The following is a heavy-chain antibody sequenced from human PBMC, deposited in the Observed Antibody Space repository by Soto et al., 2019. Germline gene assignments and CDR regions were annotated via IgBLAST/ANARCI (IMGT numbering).Heavy chain of an antibody. J-gene: IGHJ4*02. CDR3: ARTYCSSARCYSDY. CDR1: GYTFTSHG. D-gene: IGHD2-2*01. V-gene: IGHV1-18*04. CDR2: ISAYNGNT. Sequence: QVQLVQSGAEVKKPGASVKVSCKTSGYTFTSHGISWVRQAPGQGLEWMGWISAYNGNTNYAQKHQGRVTMTTDTPTSTAYMELRSLRSDDTAVYYCARTYCSSARCYSDYWGQGTLVTVSS.